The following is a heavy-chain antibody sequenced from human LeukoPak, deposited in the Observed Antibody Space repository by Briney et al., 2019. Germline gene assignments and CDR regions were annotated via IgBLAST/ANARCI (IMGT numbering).Heavy chain of an antibody. J-gene: IGHJ3*02. V-gene: IGHV1-46*01. CDR2: INPSGGST. Sequence: SSVKVSCKASGGTFSSYAISWVRQAPGQGLEWMGIINPSGGSTSYAQKFQGRVTMTRDTSTSTVYMELSSLRSEDTAVYYCARGGYSSSRHPPNDAFDIWGQGTMVTVSS. D-gene: IGHD6-13*01. CDR3: ARGGYSSSRHPPNDAFDI. CDR1: GGTFSSYA.